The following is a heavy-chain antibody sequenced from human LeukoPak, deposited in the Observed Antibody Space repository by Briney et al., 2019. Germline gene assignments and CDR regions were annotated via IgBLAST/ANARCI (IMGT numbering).Heavy chain of an antibody. D-gene: IGHD6-6*01. CDR3: AKQLVRSRGYYYYMDV. Sequence: SGGSLRLSCAASGFTFSSYAMSWVRQAPGKGLEWVSAISGSGGSTYYADSVKGRFTISRDNSKNTLYLQMNSLRAEDTAVYYCAKQLVRSRGYYYYMDVWGKGTTVAVSS. CDR1: GFTFSSYA. CDR2: ISGSGGST. V-gene: IGHV3-23*01. J-gene: IGHJ6*03.